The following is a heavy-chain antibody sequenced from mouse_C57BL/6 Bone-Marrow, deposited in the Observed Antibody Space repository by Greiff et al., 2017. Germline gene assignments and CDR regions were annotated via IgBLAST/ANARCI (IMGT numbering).Heavy chain of an antibody. V-gene: IGHV2-9-1*01. CDR1: GFSLTSYA. J-gene: IGHJ4*01. CDR3: ARDESYGRVLYYAMDY. Sequence: VQVVESGPGLVAPSPSLSITCTVSGFSLTSYAISWVRQPPGKGLEWLGVIWTGGGTNYNSALKSRLSISKDNSKSQVFLKMNSLQTDDTARYYCARDESYGRVLYYAMDYWGQGTSVTVSS. D-gene: IGHD1-1*01. CDR2: IWTGGGT.